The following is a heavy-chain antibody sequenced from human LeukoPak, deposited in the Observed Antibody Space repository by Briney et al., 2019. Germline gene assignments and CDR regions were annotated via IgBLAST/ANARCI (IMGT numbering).Heavy chain of an antibody. J-gene: IGHJ4*02. CDR3: AKDHTIARLYGDYPYYFDY. CDR1: GFTFSSYA. D-gene: IGHD4-17*01. CDR2: ISGSGGST. V-gene: IGHV3-23*01. Sequence: QPGGSLRLSCAASGFTFSSYAMSWVRQAPGKGLEWVSAISGSGGSTYYADSVKGRFTISRDNSKNTLYLQMNSLRAEDTAVYYCAKDHTIARLYGDYPYYFDYWGQGTLVTVSS.